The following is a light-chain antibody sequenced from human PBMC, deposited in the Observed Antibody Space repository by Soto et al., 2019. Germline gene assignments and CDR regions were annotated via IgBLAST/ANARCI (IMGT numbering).Light chain of an antibody. CDR2: DAS. CDR3: QQRSNWPRT. V-gene: IGKV3-11*01. J-gene: IGKJ2*01. CDR1: QSVSSS. Sequence: EIVLTQSPATLSLSPGERATLSCRASQSVSSSLVWYQQKPGQAPRLLIYDASNRATGIPARFSGSGSGTDFTLTISSLEPEDFAVYYCQQRSNWPRTFGQGTKLGIK.